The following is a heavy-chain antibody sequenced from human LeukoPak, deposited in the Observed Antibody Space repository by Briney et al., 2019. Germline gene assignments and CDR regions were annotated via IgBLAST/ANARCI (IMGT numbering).Heavy chain of an antibody. CDR3: ARDLSGSSWNL. Sequence: PSETLSLTCTVSGYSISSGYYWGWIRQPPGKGLEWIGSIYHSGSTYYNPALKSRVTISVDTSKNQFSLKLSSVTAADTAVYYCARDLSGSSWNLWGQGTLVTVSS. CDR1: GYSISSGYY. D-gene: IGHD6-13*01. V-gene: IGHV4-38-2*02. J-gene: IGHJ4*02. CDR2: IYHSGST.